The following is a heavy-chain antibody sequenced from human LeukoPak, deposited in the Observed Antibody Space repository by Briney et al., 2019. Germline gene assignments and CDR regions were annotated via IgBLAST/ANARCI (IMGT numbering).Heavy chain of an antibody. D-gene: IGHD3-3*01. CDR3: ARDLVSDFWSGYALDP. Sequence: SETLSLTCTVSGGSISSYYWSWIRQPPGQGLEWIGYIYYSGSTNYNPSLKSRVTISVDTSKNQFSLKLSSVTAADTAVYYCARDLVSDFWSGYALDPWGQGTLVTVSS. J-gene: IGHJ5*02. CDR1: GGSISSYY. CDR2: IYYSGST. V-gene: IGHV4-59*01.